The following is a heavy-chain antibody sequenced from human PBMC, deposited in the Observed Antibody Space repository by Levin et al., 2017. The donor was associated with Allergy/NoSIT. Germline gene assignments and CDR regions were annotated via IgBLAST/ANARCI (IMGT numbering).Heavy chain of an antibody. V-gene: IGHV6-1*01. CDR2: TYYRSRWYH. D-gene: IGHD6-19*01. CDR3: ARGTFGSGLS. J-gene: IGHJ4*02. Sequence: PSETLSLTCAISGDSVSSNSAAWNWIRQTPSRGLEWLGRTYYRSRWYHDYARSVESRITINPDTSKNQFSLQLKSVTPADTAVYYCARGTFGSGLSWGRGTLVTVSS. CDR1: GDSVSSNSAA.